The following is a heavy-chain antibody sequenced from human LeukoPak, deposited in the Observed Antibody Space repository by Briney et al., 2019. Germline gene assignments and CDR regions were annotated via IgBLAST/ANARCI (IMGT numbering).Heavy chain of an antibody. J-gene: IGHJ4*02. Sequence: PSETLSLTCTVSAGSISSHYWSWIRQPPGKGLEWIGYVSYSGSTNYNPSLKSRVTMSVDTSNNQFSLKLSSVTAADTAVYFCARATSGYYFDYWDQGTLVTVSS. V-gene: IGHV4-59*11. CDR2: VSYSGST. CDR1: AGSISSHY. CDR3: ARATSGYYFDY. D-gene: IGHD3-22*01.